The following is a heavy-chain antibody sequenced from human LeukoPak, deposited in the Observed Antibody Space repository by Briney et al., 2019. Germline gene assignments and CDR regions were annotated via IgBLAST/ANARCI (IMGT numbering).Heavy chain of an antibody. CDR2: THTSGSP. CDR3: ARATQRYCSGTTCFPYWFDT. Sequence: PSGTLSLTCTVSGGSMTHYFWNWIRQAPGKGLEWIGYTHTSGSPDYSRSLKSRVTISLDTSKNHFSLMLSSVTAADTAVYFCARATQRYCSGTTCFPYWFDTWGQGTLATVSS. J-gene: IGHJ5*02. D-gene: IGHD2-2*01. CDR1: GGSMTHYF. V-gene: IGHV4-4*09.